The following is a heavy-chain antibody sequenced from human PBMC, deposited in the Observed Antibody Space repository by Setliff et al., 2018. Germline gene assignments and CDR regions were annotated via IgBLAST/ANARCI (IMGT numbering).Heavy chain of an antibody. D-gene: IGHD3-16*01. CDR3: ARDGGEY. CDR1: GFTFSRYW. J-gene: IGHJ4*02. V-gene: IGHV3-7*01. Sequence: GGSLRLSCAASGFTFSRYWMSWVRQAPGKGLEWVANIKQDGSEKYYVDSVKGRFTISRDNAKNSLYLQMNSLRAEDTAVYYCARDGGEYWGQGTLVTVAS. CDR2: IKQDGSEK.